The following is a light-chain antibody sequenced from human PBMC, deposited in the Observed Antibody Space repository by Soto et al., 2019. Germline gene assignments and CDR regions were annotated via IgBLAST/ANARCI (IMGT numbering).Light chain of an antibody. CDR1: SSNIGAGYD. Sequence: QSVLTQPPSVSGAPGQRVTISCSGTSSNIGAGYDVHWYHQVPGTAPKLLIYGNNNRPSGVPDRFSGSRSGTSASLAITGLRAGEGVVYSAHSFNTNRGGWVFGGGPKLPAL. CDR3: HSFNTNRGGWV. V-gene: IGLV1-40*01. J-gene: IGLJ3*02. CDR2: GNN.